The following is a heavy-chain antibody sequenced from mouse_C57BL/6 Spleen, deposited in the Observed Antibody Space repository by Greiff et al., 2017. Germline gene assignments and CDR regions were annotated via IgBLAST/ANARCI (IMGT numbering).Heavy chain of an antibody. Sequence: QVHVKQSGAELVKPGASVKISCKASGYAFSSYWMNWVKQRPGKGLEWIGQIYPGDGDTNYNGKFKGKATLTADKTSSTAYMQLSSLTSEDSAVYFCARMGIYYYGSSLYFDVWGTGTTVTVSS. CDR1: GYAFSSYW. CDR2: IYPGDGDT. J-gene: IGHJ1*03. D-gene: IGHD1-1*01. V-gene: IGHV1-80*01. CDR3: ARMGIYYYGSSLYFDV.